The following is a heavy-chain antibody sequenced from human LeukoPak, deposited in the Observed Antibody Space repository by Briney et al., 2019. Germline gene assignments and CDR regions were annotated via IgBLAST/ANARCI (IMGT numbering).Heavy chain of an antibody. CDR2: IKQDGSEN. J-gene: IGHJ4*02. D-gene: IGHD4-17*01. CDR3: ARPRQMTTVTSFDY. V-gene: IGHV3-7*03. CDR1: GFIFSNYW. Sequence: PGGSLRLSCAASGFIFSNYWMSWVRQAPGKGLEGVANIKQDGSENYYVDSVKGRFTISSDNAKNSLYLQMNNLRAEDTAVYYCARPRQMTTVTSFDYWGQGTLVTVSS.